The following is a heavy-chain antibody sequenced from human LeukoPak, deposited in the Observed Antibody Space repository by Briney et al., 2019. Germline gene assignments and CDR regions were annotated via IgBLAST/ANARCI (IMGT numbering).Heavy chain of an antibody. CDR1: GFTFSNAW. J-gene: IGHJ6*03. Sequence: KTGGSLRLSCAASGFTFSNAWMSWVRQAPGKGLEWVGRIKSKTDGGTTDYAAPVKGRFTISRDDSKNTLYLQMNSLKTEDTAVYYCTGYGDYAGNYYYYYMDVWGKGTTVTISS. CDR2: IKSKTDGGTT. V-gene: IGHV3-15*01. CDR3: TGYGDYAGNYYYYYMDV. D-gene: IGHD4-17*01.